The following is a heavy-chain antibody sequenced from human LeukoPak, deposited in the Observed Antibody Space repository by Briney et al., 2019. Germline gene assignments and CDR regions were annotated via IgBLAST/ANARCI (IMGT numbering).Heavy chain of an antibody. CDR2: ISWNSGSI. CDR3: AKDTMVRGVVDY. J-gene: IGHJ4*02. Sequence: PGGSLRLSCAASGFTFDDYAMHWVRQAPGKGLEWVSGISWNSGSIGYADSVKGRFTISRDNAKNSLYLQMNSLRAEDTALYYCAKDTMVRGVVDYWGQGTLVTVSS. D-gene: IGHD3-10*01. CDR1: GFTFDDYA. V-gene: IGHV3-9*01.